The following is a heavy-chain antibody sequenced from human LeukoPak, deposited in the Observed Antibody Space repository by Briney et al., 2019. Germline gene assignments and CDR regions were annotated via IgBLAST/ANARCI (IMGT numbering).Heavy chain of an antibody. V-gene: IGHV3-7*01. CDR2: IKQDGSDK. D-gene: IGHD6-13*01. CDR1: GFTFSSYW. J-gene: IGHJ4*02. CDR3: ARDRLAAAGGHGY. Sequence: GGSLRLSCAASGFTFSSYWMSWVRQAPGKGLEWVANIKQDGSDKYYVDSVKGRFTISRDNAKNSLYLQMNSLRAEDTAVYYCARDRLAAAGGHGYWGQGTLVTVSS.